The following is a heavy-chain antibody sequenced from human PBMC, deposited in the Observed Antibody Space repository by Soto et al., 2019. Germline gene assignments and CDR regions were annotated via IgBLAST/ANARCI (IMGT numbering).Heavy chain of an antibody. CDR3: ARDPPGEGAAIIDL. CDR2: MSAYTGNI. CDR1: VYTFSNYG. J-gene: IGHJ6*01. D-gene: IGHD3-10*01. Sequence: ASVKVSCKASVYTFSNYGSSWVRQAPGQGLEWMGWMSAYTGNIKFAQKVQGRVTMTTDTFTSTAYRELRSLRSDEAAVYNGARDPPGEGAAIIDLWGQ. V-gene: IGHV1-18*01.